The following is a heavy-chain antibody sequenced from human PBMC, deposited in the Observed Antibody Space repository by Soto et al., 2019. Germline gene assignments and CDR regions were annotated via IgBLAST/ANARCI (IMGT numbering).Heavy chain of an antibody. CDR3: ARGGLQAQGVQYNHYAMDV. V-gene: IGHV1-69*06. J-gene: IGHJ6*02. CDR1: GGTFDRHT. D-gene: IGHD4-4*01. CDR2: IIPIFSTP. Sequence: GASVKVSCKASGGTFDRHTINWVRQAPGQGLEWMGGIIPIFSTPKYAQKFQGRVMLTADKSTSTAYMELSSLRYEDTAVYYCARGGLQAQGVQYNHYAMDVSGQGTTVTVYS.